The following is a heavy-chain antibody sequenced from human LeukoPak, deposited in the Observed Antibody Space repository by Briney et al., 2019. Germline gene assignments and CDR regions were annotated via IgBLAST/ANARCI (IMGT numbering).Heavy chain of an antibody. CDR3: AKSSIFYDSSGYYVGEKYYFDY. CDR2: IRASGTTT. J-gene: IGHJ4*02. D-gene: IGHD3-22*01. Sequence: GGPLRLSPAAAGFSCSSNAMRWVRQTPGKEPESLSAIRASGTTTYYADSVQGRFTISRDNSKNTLYLQMNSLRAEDTAVYYCAKSSIFYDSSGYYVGEKYYFDYWGQGTLVTVSS. V-gene: IGHV3-23*01. CDR1: GFSCSSNA.